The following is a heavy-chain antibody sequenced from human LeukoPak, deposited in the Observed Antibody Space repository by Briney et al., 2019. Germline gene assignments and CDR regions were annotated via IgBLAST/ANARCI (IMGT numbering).Heavy chain of an antibody. CDR2: MNPNSGNT. D-gene: IGHD2-8*01. CDR1: GYTFTSYD. CDR3: ARGWYNGGGFDP. J-gene: IGHJ5*02. Sequence: ASGKVSCKASGYTFTSYDINWVRQATGQGLEWMGWMNPNSGNTGYAQKFQGRVTMTRNTSISTAYMELSSLRSEDTAVYYCARGWYNGGGFDPWGQGTLVAVSS. V-gene: IGHV1-8*01.